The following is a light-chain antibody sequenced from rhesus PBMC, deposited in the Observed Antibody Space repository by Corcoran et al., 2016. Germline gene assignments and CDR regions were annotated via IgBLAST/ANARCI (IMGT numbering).Light chain of an antibody. V-gene: IGKV3-17*01. CDR2: DAS. J-gene: IGKJ4*01. CDR1: QSVSSR. CDR3: QQDYSWPPLT. Sequence: EIVMTQSPATLSLSPGERATLSCRASQSVSSRLAWYQQKPGQAPRLLIYDASRRVTGIPDRFSGSGSGREFTLTISSREPEDVGVYYCQQDYSWPPLTFGGGTKVEIK.